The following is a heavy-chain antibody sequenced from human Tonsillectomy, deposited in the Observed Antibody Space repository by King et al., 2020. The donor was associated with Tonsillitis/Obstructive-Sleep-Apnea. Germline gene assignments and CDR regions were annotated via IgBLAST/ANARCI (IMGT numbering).Heavy chain of an antibody. Sequence: QLQESGPGLVKPSGTLSLTCDVSGGSISSSNWWSWVRQHPGKGLEWIGEIYHSGSTNYNPSLKSRVTISVDKSKNQFSLKLSSVTAADTAVYYCARDDLRSGYYSPFAYWGQGTLVTVSS. CDR3: ARDDLRSGYYSPFAY. CDR2: IYHSGST. D-gene: IGHD3-22*01. J-gene: IGHJ4*02. V-gene: IGHV4-4*02. CDR1: GGSISSSNW.